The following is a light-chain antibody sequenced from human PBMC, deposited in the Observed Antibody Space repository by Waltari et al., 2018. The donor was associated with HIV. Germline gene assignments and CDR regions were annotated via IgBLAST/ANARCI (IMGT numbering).Light chain of an antibody. J-gene: IGLJ2*01. CDR1: ALSRQY. Sequence: SYELTQPPSVSVSPGQTARIACSGIALSRQYVYWYQQKSGQAPILVIDKGTERSSGIPGRFSGATSGTTVTLTISGVQAEDEADYYCQSGDSTITPVVFGGGTKLTVL. CDR2: KGT. CDR3: QSGDSTITPVV. V-gene: IGLV3-25*03.